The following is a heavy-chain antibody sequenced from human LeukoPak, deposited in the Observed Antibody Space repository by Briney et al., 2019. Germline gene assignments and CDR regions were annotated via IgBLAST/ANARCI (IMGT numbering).Heavy chain of an antibody. CDR1: GFSFKGYW. CDR3: ARDMYYYDSSGTFDY. V-gene: IGHV3-7*01. D-gene: IGHD3-22*01. CDR2: IELDEHNK. Sequence: PGGSLRLSCAASGFSFKGYWMSWVRQAPGKGLQWVAHIELDEHNKYYVASVKGRFTISRDNAKNSLYLQMDSLRAEDTAVYYCARDMYYYDSSGTFDYWGQGTLVTVSS. J-gene: IGHJ4*02.